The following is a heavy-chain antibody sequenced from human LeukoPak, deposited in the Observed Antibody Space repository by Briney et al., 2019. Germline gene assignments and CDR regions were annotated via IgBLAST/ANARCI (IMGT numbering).Heavy chain of an antibody. Sequence: GGSLRLSCAASGFTFSSYAMSWVRQAPGKGLVWVSRINTDGSNTIYADSVKGRFTISRDNAKNTLYLQMNSLRAEDTAVYYCATDQSIAGPTTADYWGQGTLVTVSS. J-gene: IGHJ4*02. CDR3: ATDQSIAGPTTADY. CDR1: GFTFSSYA. D-gene: IGHD1-26*01. CDR2: INTDGSNT. V-gene: IGHV3-74*01.